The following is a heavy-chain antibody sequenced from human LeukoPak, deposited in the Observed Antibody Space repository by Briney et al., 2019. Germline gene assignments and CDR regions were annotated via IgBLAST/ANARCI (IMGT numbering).Heavy chain of an antibody. CDR3: ARCDDYGEQNWCDP. Sequence: PGGSLRLSCAASGFTFSSYAMHWVRQAPGKGLEWMGWINPNSGGTNYAQKFQGRVTMTRDTSISTAYMELSRLRSDDTAVYYCARCDDYGEQNWCDPWGQGTLVTVSS. V-gene: IGHV1-2*02. J-gene: IGHJ5*02. D-gene: IGHD4/OR15-4a*01. CDR1: GFTFSSYA. CDR2: INPNSGGT.